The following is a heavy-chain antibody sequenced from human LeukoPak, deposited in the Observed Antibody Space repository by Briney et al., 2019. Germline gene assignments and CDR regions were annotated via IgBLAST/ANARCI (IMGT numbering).Heavy chain of an antibody. CDR2: ISRDGNSE. CDR1: GFSFSSYP. D-gene: IGHD3-10*01. V-gene: IGHV3-48*03. CDR3: ARDSVDGPFVISLDL. Sequence: PTGGSLRLSCVGTGFSFSSYPMNWARQAPGKGLEWVSHISRDGNSESTVDAPRGRFATSRDNAKNTVFLLINSLRVEDTAVYYCARDSVDGPFVISLDLWGQGALVTVSS. J-gene: IGHJ4*02.